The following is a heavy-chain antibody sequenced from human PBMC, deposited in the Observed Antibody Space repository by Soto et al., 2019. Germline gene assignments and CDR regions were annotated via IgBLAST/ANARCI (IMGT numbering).Heavy chain of an antibody. Sequence: QVQLVQSGAEVKKPGASVKVSCKASGYTFTSYGISWVRQARGQGLEWMGWISAYNGNTNYAQKLQGRVTMTTDTSTSTAYMELRSLRSDDTAVYYCARDPLYDYIWGSYRYDYFDYWGQGTLVTVSS. V-gene: IGHV1-18*01. CDR3: ARDPLYDYIWGSYRYDYFDY. CDR2: ISAYNGNT. D-gene: IGHD3-16*02. CDR1: GYTFTSYG. J-gene: IGHJ4*02.